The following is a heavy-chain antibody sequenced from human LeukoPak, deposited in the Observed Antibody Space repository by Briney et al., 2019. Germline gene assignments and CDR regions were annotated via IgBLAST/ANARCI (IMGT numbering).Heavy chain of an antibody. D-gene: IGHD3/OR15-3a*01. J-gene: IGHJ4*02. Sequence: PSETLSLTCTVSGFSVSSVYYWGWIRQPPGKGLEWIGSIYRSGSTYYNPSLKSRVTISVDTSKNQFSLQLSSVTAADTAVYYCARQTGSGLFILPGGQGTLVTVSS. CDR1: GFSVSSVYY. V-gene: IGHV4-38-2*02. CDR2: IYRSGST. CDR3: ARQTGSGLFILP.